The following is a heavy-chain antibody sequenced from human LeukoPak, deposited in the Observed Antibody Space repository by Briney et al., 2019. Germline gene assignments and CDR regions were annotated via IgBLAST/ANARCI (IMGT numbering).Heavy chain of an antibody. J-gene: IGHJ4*02. CDR3: ARGEGDYGGTFDY. D-gene: IGHD4-23*01. Sequence: PSETLSLTCTVSGGSISNYYWSWLRQPPGKGLEGIGYIYQSGSTDYNPSLKSRVTISVDTSKNQFSLKLSSVTAADTAVYYCARGEGDYGGTFDYWGQGTLVTVSS. V-gene: IGHV4-59*12. CDR1: GGSISNYY. CDR2: IYQSGST.